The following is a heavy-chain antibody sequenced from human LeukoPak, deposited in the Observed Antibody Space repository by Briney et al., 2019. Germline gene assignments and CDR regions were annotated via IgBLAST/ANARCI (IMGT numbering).Heavy chain of an antibody. Sequence: SETLSLTCTVSGGSISSYYWSWIRQPPGKGLEWIGYIYYSGSTNYNPSLKSRVTISVDTSKNQFSLKLSSVTAADTAVYYCARGAPSGGSCYSDWGQGTLVTVSS. V-gene: IGHV4-59*01. J-gene: IGHJ4*02. D-gene: IGHD2-15*01. CDR2: IYYSGST. CDR3: ARGAPSGGSCYSD. CDR1: GGSISSYY.